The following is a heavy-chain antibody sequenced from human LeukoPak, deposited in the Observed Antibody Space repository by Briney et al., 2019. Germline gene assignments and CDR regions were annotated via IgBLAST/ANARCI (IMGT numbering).Heavy chain of an antibody. V-gene: IGHV4-4*07. Sequence: SETLSLTCTVSGASISSYYWSWIRQPAGKGLEWVGRLYTRGSTNYNPALKSRVTMSVDMSKNQFSLNLSSVTAADTAVYYCARDISSSPFYYGVDVWGQGTTVTVSS. CDR2: LYTRGST. D-gene: IGHD2-2*01. CDR1: GASISSYY. J-gene: IGHJ6*02. CDR3: ARDISSSPFYYGVDV.